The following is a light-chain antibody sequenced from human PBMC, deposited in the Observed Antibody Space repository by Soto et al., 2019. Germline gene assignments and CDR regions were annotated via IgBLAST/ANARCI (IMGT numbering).Light chain of an antibody. CDR2: EVS. CDR1: SRDVGGQNY. CDR3: SSHAGNNNYV. J-gene: IGLJ1*01. Sequence: QSALTQPPSASGSPGQSVAISCTGTSRDVGGQNYVSWFQQYPGKAPKLLIYEVSNRPSGVPYRFSGSKSGNTASLTISGLQAEDEANYFCSSHAGNNNYVFGTGTKVTVL. V-gene: IGLV2-8*01.